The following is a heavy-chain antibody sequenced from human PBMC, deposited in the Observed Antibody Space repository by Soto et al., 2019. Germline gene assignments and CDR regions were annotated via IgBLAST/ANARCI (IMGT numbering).Heavy chain of an antibody. J-gene: IGHJ4*02. CDR1: GGAFSGYY. CDR2: INHSGST. Sequence: SETLSLTCAVYGGAFSGYYCSFSRQPPGKGLEWIVEINHSGSTNYNPSLKSRVTISVDTSKNQFSLKLSSVTAADTAVCYCARVADTAMVTNWGQGTLVTVSS. D-gene: IGHD5-18*01. CDR3: ARVADTAMVTN. V-gene: IGHV4-34*01.